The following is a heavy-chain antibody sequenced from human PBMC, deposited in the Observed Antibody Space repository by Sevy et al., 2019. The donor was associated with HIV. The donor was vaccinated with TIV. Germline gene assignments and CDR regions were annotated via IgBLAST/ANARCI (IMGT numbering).Heavy chain of an antibody. Sequence: GGSLRLSCAASGFDFNNHWMSWVRQAPEKGLEWVTNIKHDGSETYYVDSLEGRFTISRDNAKNSLSLQINDLRAEDTAMYYCARLPTGLQPFNYLLSTYFDSWGQGTLVTVSS. D-gene: IGHD3-9*01. V-gene: IGHV3-7*03. CDR3: ARLPTGLQPFNYLLSTYFDS. J-gene: IGHJ4*02. CDR1: GFDFNNHW. CDR2: IKHDGSET.